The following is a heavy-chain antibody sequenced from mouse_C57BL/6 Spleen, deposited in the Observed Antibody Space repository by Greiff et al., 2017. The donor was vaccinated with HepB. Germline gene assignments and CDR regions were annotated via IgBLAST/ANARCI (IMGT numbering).Heavy chain of an antibody. Sequence: VQLQQSGAELVRPGSSVKLSCKASGYTFTSYWMHWVKQRPIQGLEWIGNIDPSDSETHYNQKFKDKATLTVDKSSSTAYMQLSSLTSEDSAVYYCARSGWDGFDYWGQGTTLTVSS. CDR1: GYTFTSYW. D-gene: IGHD4-1*01. J-gene: IGHJ2*01. V-gene: IGHV1-52*01. CDR2: IDPSDSET. CDR3: ARSGWDGFDY.